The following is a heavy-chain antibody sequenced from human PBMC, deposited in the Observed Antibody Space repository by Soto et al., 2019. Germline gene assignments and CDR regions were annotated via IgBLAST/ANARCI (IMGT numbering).Heavy chain of an antibody. V-gene: IGHV1-3*04. CDR3: ARDLHYYGSGYGMDV. J-gene: IGHJ6*02. D-gene: IGHD3-10*01. Sequence: QVQLVQSGAEVKKPGASVKVSCKASGYTFTNYAMHWVRQAPGQRLEWMGWINTGTGNTKYSEKFQGRVTITRDTSASTAYMELSSLKSEETAVYSCARDLHYYGSGYGMDVWGQGTTVTVSS. CDR2: INTGTGNT. CDR1: GYTFTNYA.